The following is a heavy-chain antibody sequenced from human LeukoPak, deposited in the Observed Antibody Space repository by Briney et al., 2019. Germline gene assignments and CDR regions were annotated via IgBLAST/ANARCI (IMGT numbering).Heavy chain of an antibody. D-gene: IGHD2-2*01. J-gene: IGHJ4*02. Sequence: GGSLRLSCAASGFTFSSYDMSWVRQAPGKGLEWVSSISGSGGSTYYADSVKGRFTISRDNSKNTLYLQMNSLRAEDTAVYYCAKDLYCSSTSCYEAVYWGQGTLVTVSS. V-gene: IGHV3-23*01. CDR2: ISGSGGST. CDR3: AKDLYCSSTSCYEAVY. CDR1: GFTFSSYD.